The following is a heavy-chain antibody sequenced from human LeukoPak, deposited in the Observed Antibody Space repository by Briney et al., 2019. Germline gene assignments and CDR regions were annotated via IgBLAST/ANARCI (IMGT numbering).Heavy chain of an antibody. CDR1: GFTFSSYA. CDR3: AKRYYASYGMDV. V-gene: IGHV3-23*01. D-gene: IGHD3-10*01. CDR2: ISGSGGST. J-gene: IGHJ6*02. Sequence: QSGGSLRLSCAASGFTFSSYAMSWVRQAPGKGLEWVSAISGSGGSTYYADSVKGRFTISRDNSKNTLYLQMNSLRAEDTAVYYCAKRYYASYGMDVWGQGTTVTVSS.